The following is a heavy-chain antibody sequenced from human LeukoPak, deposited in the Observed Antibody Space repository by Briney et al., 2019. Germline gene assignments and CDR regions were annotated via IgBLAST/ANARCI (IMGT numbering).Heavy chain of an antibody. CDR3: ARGVYSNYPNYYYMDV. V-gene: IGHV3-20*04. J-gene: IGHJ6*03. CDR1: GFRFDDYG. D-gene: IGHD4-11*01. Sequence: PGGSLRLSCAASGFRFDDYGMSWVRQPPGKGLEWVSGIRWSGGSTGYADSVKGRFIISRDSAKNSLYLQMNSLRAEDSALYYCARGVYSNYPNYYYMDVWGKGTTVTVSS. CDR2: IRWSGGST.